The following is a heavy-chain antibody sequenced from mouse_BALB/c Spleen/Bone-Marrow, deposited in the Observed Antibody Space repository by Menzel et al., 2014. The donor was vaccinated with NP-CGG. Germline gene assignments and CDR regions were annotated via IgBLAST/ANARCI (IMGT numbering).Heavy chain of an antibody. CDR3: ARGYDYSSWFAY. V-gene: IGHV5-6-3*01. CDR2: INNNGGDT. D-gene: IGHD2-4*01. J-gene: IGHJ3*01. Sequence: EVHLVESGGGLVQPGGSLKLSCAASGFTFSSYGMSWVRQTPDKRLEMIATINNNGGDTYYPDSVKGRSTISRDNARNTLYLQMSSLKSEDTAMYYCARGYDYSSWFAYWGQGTLVTVSP. CDR1: GFTFSSYG.